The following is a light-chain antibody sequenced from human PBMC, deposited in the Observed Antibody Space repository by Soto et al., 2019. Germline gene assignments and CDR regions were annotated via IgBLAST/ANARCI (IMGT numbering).Light chain of an antibody. J-gene: IGKJ1*01. CDR3: QQYSDSSGA. CDR1: QSIGTW. Sequence: DIQVTQSPSTLSASVGDRVTITCGASQSIGTWLAWYQQKPGKAPKLLIFDASTLESGVPSRFSGSGSGTDFTLTISSLHPDDFATYYCQQYSDSSGAFGQGTRVEIK. CDR2: DAS. V-gene: IGKV1-5*01.